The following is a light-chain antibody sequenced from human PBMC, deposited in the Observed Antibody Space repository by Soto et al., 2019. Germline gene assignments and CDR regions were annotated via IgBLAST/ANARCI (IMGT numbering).Light chain of an antibody. J-gene: IGKJ5*01. CDR2: DAS. CDR3: QQRSNWPPSIT. V-gene: IGKV3-11*01. CDR1: QSVSSS. Sequence: EFVLTRAPLTLSLSAGGRATLSGSASQSVSSSLAWSQQKPGQAPRLLIYDASNRATGIPARFSGSGSGTDFTLTLSSLEPEDFAVYYCQQRSNWPPSITFGQGTRLEI.